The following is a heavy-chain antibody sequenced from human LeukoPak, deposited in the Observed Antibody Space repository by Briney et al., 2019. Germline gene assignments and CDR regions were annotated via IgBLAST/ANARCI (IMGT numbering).Heavy chain of an antibody. CDR2: IYYSGST. V-gene: IGHV4-59*01. Sequence: SETLSLTCTVSGGSISSNYWSWIRQPPGEGMEWIGQIYYSGSTNYNPSLKSRVTISVDTSKTQFSLKLSSVTAADTAVYYCEREAYDSSASLLFMYVWGKGTTVTVSS. J-gene: IGHJ6*03. CDR1: GGSISSNY. CDR3: EREAYDSSASLLFMYV. D-gene: IGHD3-22*01.